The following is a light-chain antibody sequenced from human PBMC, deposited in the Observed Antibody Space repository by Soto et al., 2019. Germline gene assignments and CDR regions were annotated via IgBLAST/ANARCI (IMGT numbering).Light chain of an antibody. J-gene: IGKJ5*01. CDR1: QSVSRVN. CDR2: DAS. Sequence: EIVLTQSPATLSLSPGERATLSCVASQSVSRVNLAWYQLKPGLAPRLLIYDASFRATGIPDRFSGSGSGTDFTLTISRLESEDFAVYYCQQYGNSPITFGQGTRLEI. CDR3: QQYGNSPIT. V-gene: IGKV3D-20*01.